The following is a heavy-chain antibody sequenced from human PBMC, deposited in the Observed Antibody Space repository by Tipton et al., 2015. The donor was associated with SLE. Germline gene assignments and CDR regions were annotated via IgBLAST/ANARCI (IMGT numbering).Heavy chain of an antibody. D-gene: IGHD3-9*01. CDR2: IYYTGNT. Sequence: TLSLTCTVSGGSISSTSYYWGWIRQPPGKGLEWIGTIYYTGNTFYNPSLKSRVTISVDTSKNQFSLKLSSVTAADTAVYYCARDSPGDFDWFDAFDIWGQGTMVTVSS. V-gene: IGHV4-39*07. J-gene: IGHJ3*02. CDR3: ARDSPGDFDWFDAFDI. CDR1: GGSISSTSYY.